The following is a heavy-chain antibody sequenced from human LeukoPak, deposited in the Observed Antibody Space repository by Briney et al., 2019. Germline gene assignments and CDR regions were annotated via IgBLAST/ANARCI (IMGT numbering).Heavy chain of an antibody. D-gene: IGHD1-14*01. V-gene: IGHV3-74*01. CDR2: INSDGSST. J-gene: IGHJ6*02. CDR3: ARGSFGSYYYYGMDV. CDR1: GFTFSSYW. Sequence: GGSLRLSCAASGFTFSSYWMHWVRHAPGKGLVWVSRINSDGSSTSYADSVKGRFTISRDNAKNTLYLQMNSLRAEDTAVYYCARGSFGSYYYYGMDVWGQGTTVTVSS.